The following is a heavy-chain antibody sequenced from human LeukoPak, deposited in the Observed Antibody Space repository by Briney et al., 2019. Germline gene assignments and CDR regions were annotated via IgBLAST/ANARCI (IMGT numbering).Heavy chain of an antibody. V-gene: IGHV3-21*04. D-gene: IGHD3-22*01. CDR1: GFTFSSYS. CDR3: AKNSYRSSYYNWFDP. J-gene: IGHJ5*02. Sequence: GGSLRLSCAASGFTFSSYSMNWVRQAPGKGLEWVSSISSSSSYIYYADSVKGRFTISRDNAENSLYLQMNSLRAEDTALYYCAKNSYRSSYYNWFDPWGQGTLVTVSS. CDR2: ISSSSSYI.